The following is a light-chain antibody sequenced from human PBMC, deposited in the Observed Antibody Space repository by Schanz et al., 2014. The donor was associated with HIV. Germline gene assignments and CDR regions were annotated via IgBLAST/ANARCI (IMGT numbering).Light chain of an antibody. CDR2: YSS. CDR1: RSNIGTGYD. V-gene: IGLV1-40*01. J-gene: IGLJ3*02. CDR3: QSYDRSLRASV. Sequence: QSVLTQPPSVSGAPGQRVTISCTGSRSNIGTGYDVHWFPHLPGTAPKLLIYYSSNRPSGVPDRVSGSKSGTSASLAITGLQPGDEADYYCQSYDRSLRASVFGGGTKLTVL.